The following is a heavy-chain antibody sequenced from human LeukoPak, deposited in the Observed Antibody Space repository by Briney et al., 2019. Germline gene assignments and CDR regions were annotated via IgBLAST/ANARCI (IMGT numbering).Heavy chain of an antibody. CDR2: ISAYNGNT. D-gene: IGHD3-22*01. Sequence: ASVKVSRKASGDTFTSYGISWVRRAPGQGLEWMGWISAYNGNTNYAQKLQGRVTMTTDTSTSTAYMELRSLRSDDTAVYYCARGETYYYDSSGYSFDHWGQGTLVTVSS. CDR3: ARGETYYYDSSGYSFDH. V-gene: IGHV1-18*01. J-gene: IGHJ4*02. CDR1: GDTFTSYG.